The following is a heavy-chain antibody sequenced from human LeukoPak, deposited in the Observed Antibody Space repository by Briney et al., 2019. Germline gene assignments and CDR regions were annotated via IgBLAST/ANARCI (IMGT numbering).Heavy chain of an antibody. J-gene: IGHJ4*02. D-gene: IGHD3-9*01. V-gene: IGHV1-46*01. CDR2: INPSGGST. CDR3: ARDSGRYFDWPSSTDY. CDR1: GYTFTSYY. Sequence: ASVTVSCKASGYTFTSYYMHWVRQAPGQGLEWMGIINPSGGSTSYAQKFQGRVTMTRDTSTSTVYMELSSLRSEDTAVYYCARDSGRYFDWPSSTDYWGQGTLVTVSS.